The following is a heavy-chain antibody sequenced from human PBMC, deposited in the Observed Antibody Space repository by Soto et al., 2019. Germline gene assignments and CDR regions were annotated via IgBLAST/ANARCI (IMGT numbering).Heavy chain of an antibody. V-gene: IGHV5-10-1*01. CDR2: IDPSDSQT. CDR3: ARQIYCSDNGPNFQYYFDS. J-gene: IGHJ4*02. D-gene: IGHD2-8*01. CDR1: GYSFAGYW. Sequence: HGESLKISCKGSGYSFAGYWITWVRQMPGKGLEWMGRIDPSDSQTYYSPSFRGHVTISAAKSITTVFLQWSSLRASDTAMYYCARQIYCSDNGPNFQYYFDSWGQGTLVTVSS.